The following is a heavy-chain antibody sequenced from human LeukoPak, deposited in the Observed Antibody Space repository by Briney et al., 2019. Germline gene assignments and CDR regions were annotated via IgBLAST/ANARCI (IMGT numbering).Heavy chain of an antibody. CDR1: RFTFSSYS. Sequence: GGSLRLSCAASRFTFSSYSMNWVRQAPGKGLEWVSSISSSSSYIYYADSVKGRFTISRDNAKNSLYLQMNSLRAEDTAVYYCARERFGYSGYDPTDYGMDVWGQGTTVTVSS. J-gene: IGHJ6*02. V-gene: IGHV3-21*01. D-gene: IGHD5-12*01. CDR2: ISSSSSYI. CDR3: ARERFGYSGYDPTDYGMDV.